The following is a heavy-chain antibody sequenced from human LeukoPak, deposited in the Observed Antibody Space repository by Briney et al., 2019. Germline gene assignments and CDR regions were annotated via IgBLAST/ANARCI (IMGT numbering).Heavy chain of an antibody. Sequence: GGSLRLSCAASGLTVSSNCMSWVRQAPGKGLEWVAVISYDGSNKYYADSVKGRFTISRDNSKNTLYLQMNSLRAEDTAVYYCAKESPSYSYGQGTKDLDYWGQGTLVTVSS. CDR3: AKESPSYSYGQGTKDLDY. CDR1: GLTVSSNC. CDR2: ISYDGSNK. J-gene: IGHJ4*02. D-gene: IGHD5-18*01. V-gene: IGHV3-30*18.